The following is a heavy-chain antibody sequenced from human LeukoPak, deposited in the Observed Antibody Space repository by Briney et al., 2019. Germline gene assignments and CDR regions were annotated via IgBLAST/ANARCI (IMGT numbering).Heavy chain of an antibody. D-gene: IGHD6-19*01. V-gene: IGHV4-61*01. CDR1: GGSVSSGSYY. CDR2: IHDSGST. J-gene: IGHJ3*02. Sequence: PSETLFLTCTVSGGSVSSGSYYWSWIRQPPGKGLEWIGYIHDSGSTNYNPSLKSRVTISADTSKNQFSLKLSSVTAADTAVYYCAREEWLSSFHIWGQGTMVTVSS. CDR3: AREEWLSSFHI.